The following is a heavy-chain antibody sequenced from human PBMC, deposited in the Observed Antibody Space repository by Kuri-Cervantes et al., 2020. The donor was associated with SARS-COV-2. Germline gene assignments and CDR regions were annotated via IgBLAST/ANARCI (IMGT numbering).Heavy chain of an antibody. CDR2: IYYSGST. CDR3: ASYSSSWYPGL. V-gene: IGHV4-59*08. Sequence: SETLSLTCTVSGGSISSYYWSWIRQPPGKGLEWIGYIYYSGSTYYNPSLKSRVTISVDTSKNQFSLKLSSVTAADTAVYYCASYSSSWYPGLWDRGTLVTVSS. CDR1: GGSISSYY. D-gene: IGHD6-13*01. J-gene: IGHJ2*01.